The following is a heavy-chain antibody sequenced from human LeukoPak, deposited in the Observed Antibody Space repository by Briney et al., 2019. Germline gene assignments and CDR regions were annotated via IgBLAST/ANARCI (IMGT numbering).Heavy chain of an antibody. J-gene: IGHJ4*02. CDR3: ARPTAGPHYYDSSGFPFEDY. Sequence: GGSLRLSCAASGFTFSSYAMHWVRQAPGKGLEYVSAISSNGGSTYYANSVKGRFTISRDNSKNTLYLQMGSLRAEDMAVYYCARPTAGPHYYDSSGFPFEDYWGQGTLVTVSS. D-gene: IGHD3-22*01. CDR2: ISSNGGST. V-gene: IGHV3-64*01. CDR1: GFTFSSYA.